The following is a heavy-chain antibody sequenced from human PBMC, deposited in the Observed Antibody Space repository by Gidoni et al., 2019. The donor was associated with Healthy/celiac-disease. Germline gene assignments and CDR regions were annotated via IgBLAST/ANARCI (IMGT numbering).Heavy chain of an antibody. D-gene: IGHD3-16*01. J-gene: IGHJ6*02. CDR2: IYYSGST. CDR1: GGSISSSSSY. CDR3: ARPRGTTDGYYYYYGMDV. V-gene: IGHV4-39*01. Sequence: QLQLQESGPGLVKPSETLSRTCTASGGSISSSSSYWGRIRQPPGKALEWIGSIYYSGSTYYNPSLKSRVTISVDTSKNQYYLKLSSVTAADTAVDYCARPRGTTDGYYYYYGMDVWGQGTTVTVSS.